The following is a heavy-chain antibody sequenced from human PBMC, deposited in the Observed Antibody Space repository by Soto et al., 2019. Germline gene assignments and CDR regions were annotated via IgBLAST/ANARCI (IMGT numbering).Heavy chain of an antibody. Sequence: GGSLRLSCAASGFTFSSYAMSWVRQAPGKGLEWVSAISGSGGSTYYADSVKGRFTISRDNSKNTLYLQMNSLRAEDTAVYYCAKDEEGFGELFYFDYWGQGTLVTVSS. J-gene: IGHJ4*02. CDR3: AKDEEGFGELFYFDY. CDR1: GFTFSSYA. CDR2: ISGSGGST. V-gene: IGHV3-23*01. D-gene: IGHD3-10*01.